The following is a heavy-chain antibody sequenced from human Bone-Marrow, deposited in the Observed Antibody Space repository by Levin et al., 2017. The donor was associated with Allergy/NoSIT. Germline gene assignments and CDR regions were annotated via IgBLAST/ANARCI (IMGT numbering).Heavy chain of an antibody. V-gene: IGHV2-5*01. CDR3: AHDKPGIGFDP. D-gene: IGHD2-21*01. CDR1: GFSLSPNRVG. J-gene: IGHJ5*02. Sequence: SGPTLVKPPQTLTLTCTFSGFSLSPNRVGVAWVRQPPGKALEWLALIYGNDDKHYSPSLKSWLSITKDTSKNQVVLTMTNVDPVDTATYYCAHDKPGIGFDPWGQGTLVTVSS. CDR2: IYGNDDK.